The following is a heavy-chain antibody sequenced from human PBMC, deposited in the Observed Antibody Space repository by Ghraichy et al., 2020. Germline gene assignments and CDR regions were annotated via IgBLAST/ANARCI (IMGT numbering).Heavy chain of an antibody. CDR1: GFTFSSYS. D-gene: IGHD2-2*01. CDR2: ISSSSSTI. V-gene: IGHV3-48*02. J-gene: IGHJ6*02. CDR3: VAYCSSTSCGEYYYYYGMDV. Sequence: GGSLRLSCAASGFTFSSYSMNWVRQAPGKGLEWVSYISSSSSTIYYADSVKGRFTISRDNAKNSLYLQMNSLRDEDTAVYYCVAYCSSTSCGEYYYYYGMDVWGQGTTVTVSS.